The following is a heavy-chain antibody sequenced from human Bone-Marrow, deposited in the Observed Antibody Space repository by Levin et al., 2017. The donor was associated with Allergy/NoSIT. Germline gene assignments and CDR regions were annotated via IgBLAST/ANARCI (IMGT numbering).Heavy chain of an antibody. V-gene: IGHV4-39*01. J-gene: IGHJ4*02. Sequence: SQTLSLTCTVSGGSISSSSYFWGWIRQPPGKGLEWIGSIYYSGSTYYNPSLKSRVTMSVDTSKNQFSLKLSSVTAADTAVYYCARGIYSSGWHYFDYWGQGTLVTVSS. CDR1: GGSISSSSYF. D-gene: IGHD6-19*01. CDR2: IYYSGST. CDR3: ARGIYSSGWHYFDY.